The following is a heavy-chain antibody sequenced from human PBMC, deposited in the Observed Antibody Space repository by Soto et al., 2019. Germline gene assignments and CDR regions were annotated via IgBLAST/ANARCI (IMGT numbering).Heavy chain of an antibody. V-gene: IGHV1-3*01. Sequence: ASVKVSCKASGYTFTSYAMHWVRQAPGQRLEWMGWINAGNGNTKYSQKLQGRVTMTTDTSTSTAYMELRSLRSDDTAVYYCARGQATMIVVVGDYWGQGTLVTVSS. CDR2: INAGNGNT. J-gene: IGHJ4*02. D-gene: IGHD3-22*01. CDR1: GYTFTSYA. CDR3: ARGQATMIVVVGDY.